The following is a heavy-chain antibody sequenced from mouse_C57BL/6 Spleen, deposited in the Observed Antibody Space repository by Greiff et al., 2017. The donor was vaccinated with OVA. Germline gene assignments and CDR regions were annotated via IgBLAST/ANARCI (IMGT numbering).Heavy chain of an antibody. V-gene: IGHV1-55*01. CDR2: IYPGSGST. D-gene: IGHD2-2*01. CDR3: ARRGDYGYVRYAMDD. J-gene: IGHJ4*01. Sequence: QVQLQQPGAELVKPGASVKMSCTASGYTFTSYWITWVKQRPGQGLEWIGDIYPGSGSTNYNDKFKSKATLTVDTSSSTAYMQLSSLTSEDSAIYYCARRGDYGYVRYAMDDWGQGTSVTVSS. CDR1: GYTFTSYW.